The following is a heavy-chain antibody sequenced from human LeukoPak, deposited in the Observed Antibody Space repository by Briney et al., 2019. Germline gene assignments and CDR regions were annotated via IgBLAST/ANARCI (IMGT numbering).Heavy chain of an antibody. CDR1: GFTFSNYA. V-gene: IGHV3-23*01. CDR3: TKDLALYTGPYSWSFYSPIDC. D-gene: IGHD1-26*01. J-gene: IGHJ4*02. Sequence: GGSLRLSCAASGFTFSNYAMSWVRQAPGKGLEWVSSISGSGDNTYYADSVKGRFTISRDNFKNTLYVQMNSLKAEDTAVYYCTKDLALYTGPYSWSFYSPIDCWGQGTLVTVSS. CDR2: ISGSGDNT.